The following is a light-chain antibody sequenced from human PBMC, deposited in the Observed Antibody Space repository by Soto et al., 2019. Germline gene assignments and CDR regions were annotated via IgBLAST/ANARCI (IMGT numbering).Light chain of an antibody. CDR1: QSISNY. Sequence: DIEMTQSPSSLSASLGDRVTITCRASQSISNYLNWYQHKPGKAPKLLIYAASSLQSGVPTRFSGRGSGTDFTLTISSLQPEDFATYYCQQSYHTPLTFGGGTKVEIK. J-gene: IGKJ4*01. V-gene: IGKV1-39*01. CDR3: QQSYHTPLT. CDR2: AAS.